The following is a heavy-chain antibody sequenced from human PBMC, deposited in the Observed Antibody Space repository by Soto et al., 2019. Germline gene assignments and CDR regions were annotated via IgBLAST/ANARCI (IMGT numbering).Heavy chain of an antibody. J-gene: IGHJ4*02. D-gene: IGHD1-20*01. Sequence: PVGSLRLSCAASGFTFSSYAMSWVRQAPGKGLEWVSAISGSGGSTYYADSVKGRFTVSRDNSKNTLYLQMNSLRAEDTAVYYCANRAPAVLTPFDYWGQGTLVTVSS. CDR1: GFTFSSYA. CDR3: ANRAPAVLTPFDY. CDR2: ISGSGGST. V-gene: IGHV3-23*01.